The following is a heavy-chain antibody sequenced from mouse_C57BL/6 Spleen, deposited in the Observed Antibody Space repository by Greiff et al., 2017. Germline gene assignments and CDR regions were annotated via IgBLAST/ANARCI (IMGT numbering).Heavy chain of an antibody. D-gene: IGHD2-4*01. V-gene: IGHV1-81*01. CDR2: IYPRSGNT. CDR3: ARWKDYEAWFAY. CDR1: GYTFTSYG. Sequence: VQGVESGAELARPGASVKLSCKASGYTFTSYGISWVKQRTGQGLEWIGEIYPRSGNTYYNEKFKGKATLTADKSSSTAYMELRSLTSEDSAVYFCARWKDYEAWFAYWGQGTLVTVSA. J-gene: IGHJ3*01.